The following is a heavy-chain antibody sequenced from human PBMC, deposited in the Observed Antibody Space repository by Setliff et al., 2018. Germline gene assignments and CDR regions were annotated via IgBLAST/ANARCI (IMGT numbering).Heavy chain of an antibody. J-gene: IGHJ4*02. D-gene: IGHD1-26*01. CDR1: GFSLSTSGMR. V-gene: IGHV2-70*04. Sequence: SGPTLVNPKQTLTLTCTFSGFSLSTSGMRVSWIRQPPGKALEWLARIDWDDDKFYSTSLKTRLTLSKDTSKNQVVLTMTNMDPVDTATYYCARSPSGEFDYWGQGTLVTVSS. CDR3: ARSPSGEFDY. CDR2: IDWDDDK.